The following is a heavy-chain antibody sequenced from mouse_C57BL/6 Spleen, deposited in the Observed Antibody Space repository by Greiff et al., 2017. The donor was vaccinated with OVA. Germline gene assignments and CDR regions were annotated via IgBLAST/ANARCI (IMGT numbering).Heavy chain of an antibody. Sequence: VQLQQSGTVLARPGASVKMSCKTSGYTFTSYWMHWVKQRPGQGLEWIGAIYPGNSDTSYNQKFKGKAKLTAVTSASTAYMELSSLTNEDSAVYYCTREFTTVVAAHYWYFDVWGTGTTVTVSS. CDR1: GYTFTSYW. D-gene: IGHD1-1*01. CDR2: IYPGNSDT. CDR3: TREFTTVVAAHYWYFDV. V-gene: IGHV1-5*01. J-gene: IGHJ1*03.